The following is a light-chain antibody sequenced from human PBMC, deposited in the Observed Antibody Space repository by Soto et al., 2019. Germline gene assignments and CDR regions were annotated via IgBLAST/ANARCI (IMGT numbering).Light chain of an antibody. J-gene: IGKJ1*01. CDR3: QQYGTSPPT. CDR1: QSVSSNF. Sequence: EIVLTQSPGTLSLSPGERATLSCKASQSVSSNFLAWYQHKPGQAPRLLIYGASYRATDIPYRFSGSGSGPDFTLTITRLEPEDFAVYYCQQYGTSPPTFGQGTKVEI. V-gene: IGKV3-20*01. CDR2: GAS.